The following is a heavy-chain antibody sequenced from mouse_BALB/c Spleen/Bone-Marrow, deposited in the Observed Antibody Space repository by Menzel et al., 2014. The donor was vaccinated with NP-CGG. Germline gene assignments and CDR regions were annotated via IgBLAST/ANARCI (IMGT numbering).Heavy chain of an antibody. CDR1: GYTFTSCC. J-gene: IGHJ2*01. D-gene: IGHD2-1*01. CDR2: IYPGDGST. V-gene: IGHV1S56*01. Sequence: VQLVESGPELVKPGASVKMSCKASGYTFTSCCVHWVKQSPGQGLEWIGWIYPGDGSTEYNEKFKGKTTLTADKSSSTAYMLLSSLTSEDSAIYFCARPDGNYESYFDYWGQGTTLTVSS. CDR3: ARPDGNYESYFDY.